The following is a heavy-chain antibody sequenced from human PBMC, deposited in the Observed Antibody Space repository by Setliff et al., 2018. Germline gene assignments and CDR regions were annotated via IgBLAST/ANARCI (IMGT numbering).Heavy chain of an antibody. V-gene: IGHV4-39*07. CDR2: LYYTGAT. D-gene: IGHD6-6*01. CDR1: GGSISTTNYF. CDR3: ARGYAARVGFGNWFDP. J-gene: IGHJ5*02. Sequence: SETLSLTCSVSGGSISTTNYFWGWIRQPPGGGLEWIGILYYTGATYYNPSLKSRVTISVDTPNNQFSLKLSSVTAADTAVFYCARGYAARVGFGNWFDPWGQGTLVTVSS.